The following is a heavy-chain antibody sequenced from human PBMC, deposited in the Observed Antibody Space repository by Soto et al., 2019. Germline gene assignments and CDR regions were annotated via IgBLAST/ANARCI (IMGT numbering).Heavy chain of an antibody. Sequence: QVQLVQSGAEVKKPGSSVKVSCKASGGTFSRYSISWVRQAPGQGLEYMGGIIPIFGTPNYAQRFQGRVTITADESATTAYMELPSLRSEDTAVFYCAIPPFYDSGSRFDYWGQGTLVTVSS. CDR1: GGTFSRYS. CDR2: IIPIFGTP. CDR3: AIPPFYDSGSRFDY. J-gene: IGHJ4*02. D-gene: IGHD3-10*01. V-gene: IGHV1-69*01.